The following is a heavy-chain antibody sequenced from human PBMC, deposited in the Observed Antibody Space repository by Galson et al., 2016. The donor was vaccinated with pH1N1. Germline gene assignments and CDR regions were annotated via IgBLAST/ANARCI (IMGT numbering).Heavy chain of an antibody. V-gene: IGHV4-28*06. D-gene: IGHD7-27*01. CDR3: TGEGPTSYFDY. Sequence: QVQLQESGPGLVKPSETLSLTCNVSGVSIYTAKWWGWVRQPPGKGLEWIGHIFYDGSTTYNPSLKSRVTLSIDTSKKSFFLRLTSVTALDTAMYYCTGEGPTSYFDYGGQGTLVPVSA. CDR1: GVSIYTAKW. J-gene: IGHJ4*02. CDR2: IFYDGST.